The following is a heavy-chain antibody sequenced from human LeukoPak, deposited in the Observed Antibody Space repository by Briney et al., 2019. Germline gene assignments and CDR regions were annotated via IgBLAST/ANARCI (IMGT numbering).Heavy chain of an antibody. V-gene: IGHV1-69*04. CDR3: ARDGIVGATAFDY. D-gene: IGHD1-26*01. CDR1: GYTFTSYD. CDR2: IIPILGIA. Sequence: AASVKVSCKASGYTFTSYDINWVRQATGQGLEWMGRIIPILGIANYAQKFQGRVTITADKSTSTAYMELSSLRSEDTAVYYCARDGIVGATAFDYWGQGTLVTVSS. J-gene: IGHJ4*02.